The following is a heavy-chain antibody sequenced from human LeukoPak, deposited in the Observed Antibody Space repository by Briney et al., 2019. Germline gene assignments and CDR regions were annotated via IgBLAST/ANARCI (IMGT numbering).Heavy chain of an antibody. CDR3: AKVGYSGYDSY. Sequence: PGGSLRLSCAAFGFTFSSYAMSGVRQAPGKGLEWVSGISGSGGSTYYADSVKGRFTISRDNSKNTLYLQMSSLRAEDTAVYYCAKVGYSGYDSYWGQGTLVTVSS. J-gene: IGHJ4*02. CDR2: ISGSGGST. V-gene: IGHV3-23*01. D-gene: IGHD5-12*01. CDR1: GFTFSSYA.